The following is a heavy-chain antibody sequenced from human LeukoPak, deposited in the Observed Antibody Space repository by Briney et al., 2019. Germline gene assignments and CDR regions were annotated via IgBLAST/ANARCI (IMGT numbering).Heavy chain of an antibody. V-gene: IGHV3-74*01. CDR2: INSDGSST. Sequence: GGSLRLSCAASGFTFSSYWMHWVRQAPGKGLVWVSRINSDGSSTSYADSVKGRFTISRDNAKNTLYLQMNSLRAEDTAVYYCARVVGATRGVIDYWGQGTLVIVSS. CDR1: GFTFSSYW. CDR3: ARVVGATRGVIDY. J-gene: IGHJ4*02. D-gene: IGHD1-26*01.